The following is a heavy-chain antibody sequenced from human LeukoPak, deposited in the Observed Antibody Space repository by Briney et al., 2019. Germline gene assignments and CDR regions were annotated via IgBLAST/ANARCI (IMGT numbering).Heavy chain of an antibody. J-gene: IGHJ4*02. CDR1: GFTFRNYV. Sequence: GGSLGLSCAASGFTFRNYVIHWVRQAPGKGLEWVAVTSSDLNVKLYADSVKGRFTISRDNSRSTLYLQTNSLRPEDTAIYYCAREGYYGSGSPPSLYFDYWGQGTPVTVSS. CDR2: TSSDLNVK. D-gene: IGHD3-10*01. V-gene: IGHV3-30-3*01. CDR3: AREGYYGSGSPPSLYFDY.